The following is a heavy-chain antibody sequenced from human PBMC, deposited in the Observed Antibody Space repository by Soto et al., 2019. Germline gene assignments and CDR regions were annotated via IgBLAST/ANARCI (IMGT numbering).Heavy chain of an antibody. D-gene: IGHD2-15*01. CDR1: GGTFSSYA. J-gene: IGHJ6*02. V-gene: IGHV1-69*12. CDR2: IIPIFGTA. CDR3: ARSWDIVVVVAAHYGMDV. Sequence: QVQLVQSGAEVKKPGSSVKVSCKASGGTFSSYAIRWVRQAPGQGLEWMGGIIPIFGTANYAQKFQGRVTITADESTSTAYMELSSLRSEDTAVYYCARSWDIVVVVAAHYGMDVWGQGTTVTVSS.